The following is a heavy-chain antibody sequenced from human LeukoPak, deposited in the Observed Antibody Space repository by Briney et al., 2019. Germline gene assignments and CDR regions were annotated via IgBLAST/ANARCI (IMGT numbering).Heavy chain of an antibody. V-gene: IGHV4-59*01. CDR3: AGLTVGAFDI. CDR1: GGSISSYY. D-gene: IGHD3-9*01. CDR2: IYYSGST. Sequence: SETLSLTSTVSGGSISSYYWSWIRQPPGKGLEWIGYIYYSGSTNYNPSLKSRVTISVDTSKNQFSLKLSSVTAADTAVYYCAGLTVGAFDIWGQGTMVTVSS. J-gene: IGHJ3*02.